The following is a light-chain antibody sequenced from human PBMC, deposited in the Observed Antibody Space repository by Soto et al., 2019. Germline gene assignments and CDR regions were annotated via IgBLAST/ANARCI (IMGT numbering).Light chain of an antibody. CDR1: QSGSSY. J-gene: IGKJ5*01. Sequence: EIVLTQSPATLSLSPREIATLSGRDSQSGSSYLAWYQHKPGQAPRLLNYDASNSATGIPVRFSGSGPGTAYTLPIISLEPEDFAVYYCQQRSNCPITCGQGTRLEIK. V-gene: IGKV3D-11*02. CDR2: DAS. CDR3: QQRSNCPIT.